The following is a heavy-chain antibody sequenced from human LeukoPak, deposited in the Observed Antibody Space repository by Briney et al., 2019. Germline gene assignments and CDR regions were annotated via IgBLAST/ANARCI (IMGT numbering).Heavy chain of an antibody. D-gene: IGHD4-17*01. CDR3: ARDGDDYGDSYYFDY. Sequence: PSETLSLTCTVSGGSISSYYWSWIRKPPGKGLEWIGYIYYSGSTNYNPSLKSRVTISVDTSKNQFSLKLSSVTAADTAVYYCARDGDDYGDSYYFDYWGQGTLVTVSS. CDR2: IYYSGST. V-gene: IGHV4-59*01. J-gene: IGHJ4*02. CDR1: GGSISSYY.